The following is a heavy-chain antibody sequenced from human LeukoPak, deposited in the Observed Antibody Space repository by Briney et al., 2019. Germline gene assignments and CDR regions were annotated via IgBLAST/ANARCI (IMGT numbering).Heavy chain of an antibody. Sequence: ASVKVSCKASGYTFTSYGISWVRQAPGQGLEWMGWISAYNGNTSYAQKLQGRVTMTTDTSTSTAYMELRSLRSDDTAVYYCARDFSSSWYSYYYYGMDVWGQGTTVTVSS. J-gene: IGHJ6*02. CDR3: ARDFSSSWYSYYYYGMDV. D-gene: IGHD6-13*01. V-gene: IGHV1-18*01. CDR1: GYTFTSYG. CDR2: ISAYNGNT.